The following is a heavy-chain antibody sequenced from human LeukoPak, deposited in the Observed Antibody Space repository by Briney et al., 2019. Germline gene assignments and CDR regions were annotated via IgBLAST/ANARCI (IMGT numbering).Heavy chain of an antibody. J-gene: IGHJ3*02. CDR3: ARPSNGGQLGAFDI. CDR2: IIPIFGTA. D-gene: IGHD2-8*01. V-gene: IGHV1-69*13. Sequence: ASVKVSRKASGGTFSSYAISWVRQAPGQGLEWMGGIIPIFGTANYAQKFQGRVTITADESTSTAYMELSSLRSEDTAVYYCARPSNGGQLGAFDIWGQGTMVTVSS. CDR1: GGTFSSYA.